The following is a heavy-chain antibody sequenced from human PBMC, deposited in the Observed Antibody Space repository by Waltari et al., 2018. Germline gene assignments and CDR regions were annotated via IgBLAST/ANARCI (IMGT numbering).Heavy chain of an antibody. CDR3: TGMVYAILGDYYYYGMDV. D-gene: IGHD2-8*01. J-gene: IGHJ6*02. V-gene: IGHV3-49*04. CDR2: IRSKAYGGTT. Sequence: EVQLVEPGGGLLQPGRSLRLSCTASGITFGDYALSCVSQAPGKGLEWVGCIRSKAYGGTTEYAASVKGRFTISRDDSKSIAYLQMNSLKTEDTAVYYCTGMVYAILGDYYYYGMDVWGQGTTVTVSS. CDR1: GITFGDYA.